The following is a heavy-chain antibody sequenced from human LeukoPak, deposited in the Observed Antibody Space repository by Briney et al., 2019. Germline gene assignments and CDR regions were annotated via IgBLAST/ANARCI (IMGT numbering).Heavy chain of an antibody. Sequence: GGSLRLSCAASGFTFSSYSMNWVRQAPGKGLEWVSYISSSSSTIYYADSVKGRFTISRDNAKNSLYLQMNSLRAEDTAVYYCARAVLYSSGWYAYFDYWGQGTLVTVSS. CDR1: GFTFSSYS. CDR3: ARAVLYSSGWYAYFDY. D-gene: IGHD6-19*01. CDR2: ISSSSSTI. V-gene: IGHV3-48*04. J-gene: IGHJ4*02.